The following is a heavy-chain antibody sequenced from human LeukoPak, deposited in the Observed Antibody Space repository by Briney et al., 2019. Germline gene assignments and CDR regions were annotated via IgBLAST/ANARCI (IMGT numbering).Heavy chain of an antibody. CDR2: IYYSGST. D-gene: IGHD3-3*01. J-gene: IGHJ6*02. CDR1: GDSISSYY. V-gene: IGHV4-59*01. Sequence: SETLSLTCTVSGDSISSYYWSWIRQPPGKGLEWIGYIYYSGSTNYNPSLKSRVTISVDTSKNQFSLKLSSVTAADTAVYYCAGLPYDFWSGYSSYYYYYGMDVWGQGTTVTVSS. CDR3: AGLPYDFWSGYSSYYYYYGMDV.